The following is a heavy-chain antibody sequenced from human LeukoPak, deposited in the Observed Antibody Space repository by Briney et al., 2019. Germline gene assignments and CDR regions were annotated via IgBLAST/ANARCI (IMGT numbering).Heavy chain of an antibody. Sequence: GGSLRLSCVASGFTFSNHAMTWVRQAPGKGLEWVSAISADAIDTFYAPSVKGRFTISRDNSKNTLYLQINSLRAEDTAIYYCAKDVWWSVSWGQGTLVTVSS. CDR2: ISADAIDT. J-gene: IGHJ5*02. CDR3: AKDVWWSVS. D-gene: IGHD2-8*02. CDR1: GFTFSNHA. V-gene: IGHV3-23*01.